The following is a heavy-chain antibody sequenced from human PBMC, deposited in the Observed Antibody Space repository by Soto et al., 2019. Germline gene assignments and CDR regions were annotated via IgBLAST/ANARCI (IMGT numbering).Heavy chain of an antibody. CDR2: ISYSGST. CDR1: GGSSRSSGSY. Sequence: TLSLPCTVSGGSSRSSGSYRTWIRQHPGKGLEWSGYISYSGSTVYNPSLESRVTISVDTSKNQFSLNLSSVTAADTAVYYCARAAANIDSWGQGTLVTVS. V-gene: IGHV4-31*03. CDR3: ARAAANIDS. J-gene: IGHJ4*02. D-gene: IGHD2-2*01.